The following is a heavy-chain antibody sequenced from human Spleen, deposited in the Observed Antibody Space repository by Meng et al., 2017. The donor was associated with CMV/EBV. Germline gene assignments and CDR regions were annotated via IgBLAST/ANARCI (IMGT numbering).Heavy chain of an antibody. D-gene: IGHD1-26*01. CDR3: ARAWGASGSLYYYGMDV. Sequence: GGSLRLSCAASGFIFSSYAMHWVRQAPGKGLEWVAVISYDGSNKYYADSVKGRFTISRDNSKNTLYLQMNSLRAEDTAVYYCARAWGASGSLYYYGMDVWGQGTTVTVSS. CDR2: ISYDGSNK. J-gene: IGHJ6*02. CDR1: GFIFSSYA. V-gene: IGHV3-30*04.